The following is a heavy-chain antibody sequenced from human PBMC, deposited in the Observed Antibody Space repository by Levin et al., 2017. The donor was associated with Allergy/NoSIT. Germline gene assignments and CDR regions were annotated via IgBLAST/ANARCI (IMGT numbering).Heavy chain of an antibody. CDR2: INHSGST. J-gene: IGHJ4*02. D-gene: IGHD4-17*01. Sequence: SCAVYGGSFSNYYWSWIRQPPGKGLEWIGEINHSGSTNYNPSLKSRVTISVDTSKNQFSLKLSSVTAADTAVYYCARGQTYPVTVTTGTFDYWGQGTLVTVSS. CDR1: GGSFSNYY. CDR3: ARGQTYPVTVTTGTFDY. V-gene: IGHV4-34*01.